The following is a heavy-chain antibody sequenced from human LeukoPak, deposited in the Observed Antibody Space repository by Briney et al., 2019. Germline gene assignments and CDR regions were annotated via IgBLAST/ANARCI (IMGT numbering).Heavy chain of an antibody. CDR1: GYTFISYA. V-gene: IGHV1-18*04. J-gene: IGHJ5*02. D-gene: IGHD3-22*01. CDR2: ISVHNGNT. CDR3: ARERSYDSSGYYRNNWFDP. Sequence: ASVKVSCKTSGYTFISYAISWVRQAPGQGLEWMGWISVHNGNTNYAQKFQGRVTLTTDTSTSTAYMELRSLRSDDTAVYYCARERSYDSSGYYRNNWFDPWGQGTLVTVPS.